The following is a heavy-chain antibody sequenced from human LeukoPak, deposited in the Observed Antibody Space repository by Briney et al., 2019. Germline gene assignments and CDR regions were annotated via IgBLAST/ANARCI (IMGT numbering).Heavy chain of an antibody. CDR2: MNPNSGNT. D-gene: IGHD6-13*01. Sequence: ASVKVSCKASGYTFTSYEINWVRQATGQGLEWMGWMNPNSGNTGYAQKFQGRVTITRNTSISTAYMELSSLRSEDTAVYYCARGGIAAAGIDYWGQGTLVTVSS. V-gene: IGHV1-8*03. J-gene: IGHJ4*02. CDR3: ARGGIAAAGIDY. CDR1: GYTFTSYE.